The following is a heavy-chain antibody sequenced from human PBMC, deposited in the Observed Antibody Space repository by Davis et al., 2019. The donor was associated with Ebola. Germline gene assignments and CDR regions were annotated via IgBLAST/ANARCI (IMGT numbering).Heavy chain of an antibody. V-gene: IGHV3-48*03. CDR3: ARNRYSGSYYPTGDFDY. CDR2: ISSSGINI. J-gene: IGHJ4*02. CDR1: GFTFSSYE. Sequence: GESLKISCAASGFTFSSYEMNWVRRAPGKGLEWVSYISSSGINIYYVASVKGRFTISRDNAKNSLYLQMNSLRAEDTAVYYCARNRYSGSYYPTGDFDYWGQGTLVTVSS. D-gene: IGHD1-26*01.